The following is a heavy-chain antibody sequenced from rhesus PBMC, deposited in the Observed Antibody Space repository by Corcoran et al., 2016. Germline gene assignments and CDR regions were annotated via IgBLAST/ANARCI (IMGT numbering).Heavy chain of an antibody. D-gene: IGHD5-42*01. CDR2: INNAGSGT. J-gene: IGHJ6*01. CDR3: ARDDGRGGLDS. V-gene: IGHV3-14*01. Sequence: EVQLVESGGGLAKPGGSLRLSCAASGFTFSSYWMHLVRQAPGKGLEWISAINNAGSGTDEAASVKGKFTISRENAKNTLYLQMDSLRAEDTAVYYCARDDGRGGLDSWGQGVVVTVSS. CDR1: GFTFSSYW.